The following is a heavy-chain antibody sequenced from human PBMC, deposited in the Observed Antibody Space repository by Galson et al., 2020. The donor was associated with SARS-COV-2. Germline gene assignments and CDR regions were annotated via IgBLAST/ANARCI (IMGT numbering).Heavy chain of an antibody. CDR1: GFTFSSYA. CDR3: ARPLGGGYYYGVDY. D-gene: IGHD3-22*01. CDR2: ISYDGSNK. Sequence: GGSLRLSCAASGFTFSSYAMHWVRQAPGKGLEWVAVISYDGSNKYYADSVKGRFTISRDNSKNTLYLQMNSLRAEDTAVYYCARPLGGGYYYGVDYWGQGTLVTVSS. V-gene: IGHV3-30*04. J-gene: IGHJ4*02.